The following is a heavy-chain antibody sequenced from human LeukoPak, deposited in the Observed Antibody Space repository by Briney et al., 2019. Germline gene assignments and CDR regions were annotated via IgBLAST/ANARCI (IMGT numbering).Heavy chain of an antibody. J-gene: IGHJ6*02. D-gene: IGHD2-2*01. Sequence: SETLSLTCTVSGGSISSSSYYWGWIRQPPGKGLEWIGSIYYSGSTYYNPSLKSRVTISIDTSKNQFSLKLSSVTAADTAVYYCARHDQLLSYYYGMDVWGQGTTVTVSS. V-gene: IGHV4-39*01. CDR1: GGSISSSSYY. CDR2: IYYSGST. CDR3: ARHDQLLSYYYGMDV.